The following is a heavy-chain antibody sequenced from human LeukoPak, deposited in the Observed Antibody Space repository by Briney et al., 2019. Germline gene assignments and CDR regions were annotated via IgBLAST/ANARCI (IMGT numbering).Heavy chain of an antibody. Sequence: GGSLRLSCAASGFTFSSYAMSWVRQAPGKGLEWVSAISGSGGSTYYADSVKGRFTISRDNVKKSLSLQMNALRADDTATYFCARDFNWAFDYWGQGAVVTVSS. CDR2: ISGSGGST. CDR3: ARDFNWAFDY. V-gene: IGHV3-23*01. CDR1: GFTFSSYA. D-gene: IGHD3-16*01. J-gene: IGHJ4*02.